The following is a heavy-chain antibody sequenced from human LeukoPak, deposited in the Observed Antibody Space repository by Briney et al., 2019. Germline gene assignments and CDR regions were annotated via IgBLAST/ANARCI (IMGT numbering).Heavy chain of an antibody. Sequence: PGGSLRLSCAASGFTFSSYAMSWVRQAPGKGLEWVSAISGSGGSTYYADSVKGRFTISRDNSKNTLYLQMNSLIAEDTAVYYCAKLPFIVVVVAATFDYWGQGTLVTVSS. CDR2: ISGSGGST. D-gene: IGHD2-15*01. J-gene: IGHJ4*02. CDR1: GFTFSSYA. CDR3: AKLPFIVVVVAATFDY. V-gene: IGHV3-23*01.